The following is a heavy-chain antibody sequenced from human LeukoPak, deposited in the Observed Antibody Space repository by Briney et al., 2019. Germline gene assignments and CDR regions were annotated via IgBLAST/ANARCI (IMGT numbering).Heavy chain of an antibody. V-gene: IGHV3-21*01. D-gene: IGHD6-19*01. CDR1: GFTFSSYS. Sequence: GGSLRLSCAASGFTFSSYSMNWVRQAPGKGLEWVSSISSSSSYIYSTDSVKGRFTISRDNAQNSLYLQMNSLRAEDTAVYYCARGQPGSGCYWFDPWGQGTLVTVSS. CDR2: ISSSSSYI. J-gene: IGHJ5*02. CDR3: ARGQPGSGCYWFDP.